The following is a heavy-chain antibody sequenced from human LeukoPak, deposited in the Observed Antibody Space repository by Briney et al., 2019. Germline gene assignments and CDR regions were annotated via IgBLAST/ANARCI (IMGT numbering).Heavy chain of an antibody. CDR3: ARGADSVVIPDEGYFDY. V-gene: IGHV4-59*11. CDR2: IYYSGST. D-gene: IGHD3-22*01. J-gene: IGHJ4*02. CDR1: GGSISSHY. Sequence: SETLSLTCTVPGGSISSHYWSWIRQPPGKGLEWIGYIYYSGSTNYNPSLKSRVTISVDTSKNQFSLKLSSVTAADTAVYYCARGADSVVIPDEGYFDYWGQGTLVTVSS.